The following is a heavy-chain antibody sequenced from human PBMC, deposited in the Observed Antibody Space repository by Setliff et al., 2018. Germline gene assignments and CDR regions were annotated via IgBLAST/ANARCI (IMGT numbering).Heavy chain of an antibody. CDR1: GFTLSRHA. Sequence: GGSLRLSCATSGFTLSRHAIHWVRQSPGRGLEWVAVIWHDGSIQYYTDSVKGRFTISRDNSKNTLYLQMNSLRAEDTAFYYCAKDLTQHNYWGQGTLVTVSS. J-gene: IGHJ4*02. D-gene: IGHD2-21*01. CDR2: IWHDGSIQ. V-gene: IGHV3-33*06. CDR3: AKDLTQHNY.